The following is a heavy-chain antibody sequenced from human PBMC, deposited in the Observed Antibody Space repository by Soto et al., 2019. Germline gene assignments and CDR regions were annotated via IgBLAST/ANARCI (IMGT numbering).Heavy chain of an antibody. CDR1: GGSISSSSYY. Sequence: QLQLQESGPGLVKPSETLSLTCTVSGGSISSSSYYWGWIRQPPGKGLEWIGSIYYSGSTYYNPSLKSRVTISVDTSKNQFSLKLSSVTAADTAVYYCARHSPIESWLFNWFDPWGQGTLVTVSS. CDR2: IYYSGST. D-gene: IGHD3-22*01. J-gene: IGHJ5*02. CDR3: ARHSPIESWLFNWFDP. V-gene: IGHV4-39*01.